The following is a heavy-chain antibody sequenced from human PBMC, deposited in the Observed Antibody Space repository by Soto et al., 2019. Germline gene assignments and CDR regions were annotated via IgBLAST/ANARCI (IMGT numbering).Heavy chain of an antibody. D-gene: IGHD6-13*01. CDR3: ARDRDSSSRPTYWFDP. J-gene: IGHJ5*02. Sequence: GGSLRLSCAASGFTFSNYPIHWVRQAPGKGLEWVAVISYDGSNKYYSDSVKGRFTISRDNSKNTLYLQMNSLRGEDTAVYYCARDRDSSSRPTYWFDPWGQGTLVTVSS. V-gene: IGHV3-30-3*01. CDR2: ISYDGSNK. CDR1: GFTFSNYP.